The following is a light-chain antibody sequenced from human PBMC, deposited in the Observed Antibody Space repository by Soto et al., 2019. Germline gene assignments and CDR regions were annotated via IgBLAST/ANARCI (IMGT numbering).Light chain of an antibody. V-gene: IGKV1-5*03. CDR1: QSISSW. J-gene: IGKJ1*01. Sequence: DVQMRQSLSPLSAYVGDRFTITCRASQSISSWLAWYQQKPGKAPKLLSDKASILQSGVPSRFSGSGSGTEFTLTSSSLQPDDFATYYCQHYHSYSEAFGQGTKVDIK. CDR2: KAS. CDR3: QHYHSYSEA.